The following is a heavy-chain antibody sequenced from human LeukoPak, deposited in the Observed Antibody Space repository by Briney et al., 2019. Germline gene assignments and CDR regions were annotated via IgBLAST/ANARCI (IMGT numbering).Heavy chain of an antibody. CDR2: IYHSGST. D-gene: IGHD6-19*01. CDR1: GGSISSSNW. Sequence: SETLSLTCAVSGGSISSSNWWSWVRQPPGKGLEWIGEIYHSGSTNYNPSLKSRVTISVDKSKNQFSLKLSSVTAADTAVYYCARGQDSSGWQRSPVQRRGHFDYWGQGTLVTVSS. CDR3: ARGQDSSGWQRSPVQRRGHFDY. J-gene: IGHJ4*02. V-gene: IGHV4-4*02.